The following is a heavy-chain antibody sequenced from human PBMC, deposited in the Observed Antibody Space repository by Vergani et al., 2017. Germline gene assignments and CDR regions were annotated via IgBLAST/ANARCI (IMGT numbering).Heavy chain of an antibody. D-gene: IGHD6-6*01. J-gene: IGHJ5*02. CDR1: GGSISSGSYY. CDR2: IYTSGST. Sequence: QVQLQESGPGLVKPSQTLSLTCTVSGGSISSGSYYWSWIRQPAGKGLEWIGRIYTSGSTNYNPSLKSRVTMSVDTSKKQFSLKLSSVTAADTSVYYCARAGRGIAARPFDPWGQGILVTVSS. CDR3: ARAGRGIAARPFDP. V-gene: IGHV4-61*02.